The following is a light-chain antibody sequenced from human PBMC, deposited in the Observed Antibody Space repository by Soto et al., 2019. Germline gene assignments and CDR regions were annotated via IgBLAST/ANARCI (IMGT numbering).Light chain of an antibody. CDR3: QQYTS. CDR2: DAS. CDR1: QSISSW. Sequence: DIQMTQSPSTLSASVGDRVTITCRASQSISSWLAWYQQKPGKAPNLLIYDASRLESGVPSRFSGSGSGTEFTLTISSLQPDDFATYYCQQYTSFGQGTKLEIK. J-gene: IGKJ2*01. V-gene: IGKV1-5*01.